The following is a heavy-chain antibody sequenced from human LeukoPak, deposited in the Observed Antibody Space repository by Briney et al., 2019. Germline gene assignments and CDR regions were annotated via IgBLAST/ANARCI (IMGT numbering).Heavy chain of an antibody. V-gene: IGHV1-69*04. CDR2: IIPILGIA. D-gene: IGHD2-15*01. CDR1: GGTFSSYA. Sequence: ASVKVSCKASGGTFSSYAISWVRQAPGQGLEWMGRIIPILGIANYAQKFQGRDTITADKSTSTAYMELSSLRSEDTAVYYCARVLCSGGSCYYYYYGMDVWGQGTTVTVSS. CDR3: ARVLCSGGSCYYYYYGMDV. J-gene: IGHJ6*02.